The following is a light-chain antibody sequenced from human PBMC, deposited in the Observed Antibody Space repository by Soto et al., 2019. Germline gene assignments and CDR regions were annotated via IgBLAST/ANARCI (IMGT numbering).Light chain of an antibody. V-gene: IGKV1-39*01. CDR3: QHSHGIPYT. J-gene: IGKJ2*01. CDR1: QTISTY. Sequence: DIQMTQSPSSLSASVGDRVTITCRASQTISTYLNWYQQNPGKAPKILIYAASTLQSGVPSRFSGSGSGTYFPLTISSLQPEDFATYYYQHSHGIPYTFGQGTKLEIK. CDR2: AAS.